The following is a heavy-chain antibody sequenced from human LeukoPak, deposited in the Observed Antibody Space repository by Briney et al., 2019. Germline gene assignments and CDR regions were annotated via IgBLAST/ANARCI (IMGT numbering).Heavy chain of an antibody. CDR2: IKSKTDGGTT. D-gene: IGHD3-9*01. Sequence: GGSLRLSCAASGFTFSSYAMHWVRQAPGKGLEWVGRIKSKTDGGTTDYAAPVKGRFTISRDDSKNTLYLQMNSLKTEDTAVYYCTTDVTYYDILTGYPQLDYWGQGTLVTVSS. CDR1: GFTFSSYA. V-gene: IGHV3-15*07. CDR3: TTDVTYYDILTGYPQLDY. J-gene: IGHJ4*02.